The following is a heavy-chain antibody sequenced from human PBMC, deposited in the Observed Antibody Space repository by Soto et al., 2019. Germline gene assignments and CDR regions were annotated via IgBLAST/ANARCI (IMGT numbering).Heavy chain of an antibody. J-gene: IGHJ4*02. D-gene: IGHD4-17*01. CDR1: GFTFSSYW. CDR2: INSDGSST. CDR3: ARVGTTSPLVDY. Sequence: GGSLRLSCAASGFTFSSYWMHWVRQAPGKGLVWVSRINSDGSSTSYADSVKGRFTISRDNAKNSLYLQMNSLRAEDTAVYYCARVGTTSPLVDYWGQGTLVTVSS. V-gene: IGHV3-74*01.